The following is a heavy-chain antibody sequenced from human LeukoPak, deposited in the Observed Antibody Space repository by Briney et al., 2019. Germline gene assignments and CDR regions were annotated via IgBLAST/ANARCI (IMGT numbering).Heavy chain of an antibody. CDR2: VKRKSEGGTA. D-gene: IGHD2-15*01. Sequence: GGSLRLSCAASGFSFTNAWMNWVRQAPGKGLEWVGRVKRKSEGGTADYAAPVEGRFTISRDDSKNTLYLQINSLKTEDTPIYYCIEFESGRYHWGQGTLVTVSS. CDR3: IEFESGRYH. V-gene: IGHV3-15*01. CDR1: GFSFTNAW. J-gene: IGHJ5*02.